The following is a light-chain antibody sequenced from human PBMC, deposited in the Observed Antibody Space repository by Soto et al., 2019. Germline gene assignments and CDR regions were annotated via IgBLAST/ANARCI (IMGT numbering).Light chain of an antibody. CDR3: SSYTISSSYV. Sequence: QSVLTQPASVSGSPGQSITISCTGTSSDVGGYDYVSWYQQHPGKAPKLMIYEVSNRPSGVSNRFSDSKSGNTASLTISGLQAEDEADYYCSSYTISSSYVFGTGTKLTVL. J-gene: IGLJ1*01. CDR2: EVS. CDR1: SSDVGGYDY. V-gene: IGLV2-14*01.